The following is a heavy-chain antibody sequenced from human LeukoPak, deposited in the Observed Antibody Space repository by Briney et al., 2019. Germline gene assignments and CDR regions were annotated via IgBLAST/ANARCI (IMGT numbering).Heavy chain of an antibody. CDR2: IGAGGTFT. CDR1: GFTFSSYA. Sequence: GGSLRLSCTASGFTFSSYAMNWVRQAPGKGLEWVSGIGAGGTFTYYADSVKGRFTISRDNSKNTLYLQMNSLRAEDTAVYYCARVYNYVFDYWGQGTLVTVSS. V-gene: IGHV3-23*01. D-gene: IGHD3-10*02. CDR3: ARVYNYVFDY. J-gene: IGHJ4*02.